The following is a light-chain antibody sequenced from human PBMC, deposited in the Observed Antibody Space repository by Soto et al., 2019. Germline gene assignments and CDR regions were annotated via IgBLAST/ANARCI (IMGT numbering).Light chain of an antibody. CDR3: QQYADSPLT. V-gene: IGKV3-20*01. CDR1: QSVGKNY. Sequence: NVLTQSPGTLSLSPGESATLSCRASQSVGKNYLAWFQHKPGQAPRLLIWDASSRATGIPDRFSGSGSGTDFTLTVSRLEPEDFAVYYCQQYADSPLTFGGGTQVEIK. CDR2: DAS. J-gene: IGKJ4*01.